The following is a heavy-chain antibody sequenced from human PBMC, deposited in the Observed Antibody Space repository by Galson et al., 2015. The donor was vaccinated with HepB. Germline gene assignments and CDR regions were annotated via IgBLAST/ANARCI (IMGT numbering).Heavy chain of an antibody. Sequence: SCKASGYTFTTYYIHWVRQAPGHGLEWMGIINPTGGRTAYAQRLHGRVTMTSDPSTNTVYMELSSLRSEDTALYYCARGLYGDNYDSSGFNAFDIWGQGTMVSVSS. CDR3: ARGLYGDNYDSSGFNAFDI. CDR2: INPTGGRT. D-gene: IGHD3-22*01. CDR1: GYTFTTYY. V-gene: IGHV1-46*04. J-gene: IGHJ3*02.